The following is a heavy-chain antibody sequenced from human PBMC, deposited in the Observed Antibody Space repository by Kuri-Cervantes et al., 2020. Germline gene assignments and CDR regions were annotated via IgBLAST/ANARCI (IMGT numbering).Heavy chain of an antibody. J-gene: IGHJ4*02. CDR3: AKDLFGVVIKGLFDY. V-gene: IGHV3-11*01. Sequence: GESLKISCAASGFTFSDYYMSWIRQAPGKGLEWVSYISSSGSTIYYADSVKGRFTISRDNAKNSLYLQMNSLRAEDTALYYCAKDLFGVVIKGLFDYWGQGTLVTVSS. D-gene: IGHD3-3*01. CDR2: ISSSGSTI. CDR1: GFTFSDYY.